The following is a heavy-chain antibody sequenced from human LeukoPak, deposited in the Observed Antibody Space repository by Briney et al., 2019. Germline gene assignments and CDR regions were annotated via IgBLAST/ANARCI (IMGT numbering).Heavy chain of an antibody. Sequence: PGRSLRLSCAASGFTFDDYAMSWVRQAPGKGLEWVSAISGSGGSTYYADSVKGRFTISRDNSKNTLYLQMNSLRAEDTAVYYCAKDRAIFGVVILTFDYWGQGTLVTVSS. CDR3: AKDRAIFGVVILTFDY. D-gene: IGHD3-3*01. CDR2: ISGSGGST. J-gene: IGHJ4*02. CDR1: GFTFDDYA. V-gene: IGHV3-23*01.